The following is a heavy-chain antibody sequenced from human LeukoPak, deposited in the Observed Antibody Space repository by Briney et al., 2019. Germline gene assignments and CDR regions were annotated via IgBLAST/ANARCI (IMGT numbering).Heavy chain of an antibody. D-gene: IGHD6-19*01. V-gene: IGHV4-4*07. J-gene: IGHJ4*02. CDR2: IYTSGST. CDR1: GDSISGYY. Sequence: SETLSLTCTVSGDSISGYYWSWIRQPAGKGLEWIGRIYTSGSTNYNPSLKSRVTMSVDTSKNQFSLKLSSVTAADTAVYYCARSPSADGLDFDYWGQGTLVTVSS. CDR3: ARSPSADGLDFDY.